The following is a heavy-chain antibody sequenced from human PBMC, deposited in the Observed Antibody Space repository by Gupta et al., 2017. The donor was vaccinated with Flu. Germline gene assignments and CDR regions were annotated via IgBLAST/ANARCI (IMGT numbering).Heavy chain of an antibody. V-gene: IGHV3-23*01. CDR2: ISGSGGST. CDR3: AKDLLAVAGPHDY. D-gene: IGHD6-19*01. Sequence: EVQLLESGGGLVQPGGSLRLSCAAAGLTFSSYAMSWVRQAPGKGLEWVSAISGSGGSTYSADSVKGRFTISRDNSKNTLYLQMNSLRAEDTAVYYCAKDLLAVAGPHDYWGQGTLVTVSS. J-gene: IGHJ4*02. CDR1: GLTFSSYA.